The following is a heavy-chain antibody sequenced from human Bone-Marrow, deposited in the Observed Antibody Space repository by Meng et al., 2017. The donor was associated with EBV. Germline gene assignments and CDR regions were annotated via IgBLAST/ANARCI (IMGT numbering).Heavy chain of an antibody. V-gene: IGHV3-21*01. CDR2: ISSSSSYI. CDR1: GFTCSSYS. Sequence: EVQLVESGGGLVKPGGSLRFSCAASGFTCSSYSMNWVRQAPGKGLEWVSSISSSSSYIYYADSVKGRFTISRDNAKNSLYLQMTSLRAEDTAVYYCASGPDYGYDYWGQGTMVTV. D-gene: IGHD3-10*01. J-gene: IGHJ4*02. CDR3: ASGPDYGYDY.